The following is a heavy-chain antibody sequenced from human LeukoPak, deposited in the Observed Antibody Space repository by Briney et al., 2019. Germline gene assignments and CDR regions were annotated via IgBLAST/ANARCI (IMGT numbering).Heavy chain of an antibody. CDR3: ARGGRITIFGVLIDD. D-gene: IGHD3-3*01. CDR1: GFTFGLYA. Sequence: QAGGSLRLSCAASGFTFGLYAIHWVRQAPGKGLEWVSVISYDENNKYYADSVKGRFTISRDNSKNTVYLQMNSLKIDDTAVYYCARGGRITIFGVLIDDWGQGTLVTVTS. V-gene: IGHV3-30*04. J-gene: IGHJ4*02. CDR2: ISYDENNK.